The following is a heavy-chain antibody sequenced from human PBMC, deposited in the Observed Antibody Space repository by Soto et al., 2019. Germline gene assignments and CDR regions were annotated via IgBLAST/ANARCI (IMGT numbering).Heavy chain of an antibody. D-gene: IGHD1-26*01. V-gene: IGHV3-23*01. Sequence: EVQLLESGGGLVQPGGSLRLSCAASEFTFTSYAMSWVRQAPGKGLEWVSDISGSGDSTYYADSVKGRFTISRDNSKNTLYLQMNSLRADDTAVYYWAKGRRSGSYRSRGFDYWGQGTLVTVSS. CDR2: ISGSGDST. J-gene: IGHJ4*02. CDR3: AKGRRSGSYRSRGFDY. CDR1: EFTFTSYA.